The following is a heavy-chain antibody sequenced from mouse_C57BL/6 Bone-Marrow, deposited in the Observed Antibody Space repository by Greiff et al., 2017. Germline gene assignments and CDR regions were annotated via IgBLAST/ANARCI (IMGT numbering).Heavy chain of an antibody. V-gene: IGHV1-81*01. CDR3: ARGDYLGWYFDV. CDR1: GYTFTSYG. D-gene: IGHD5-5*01. Sequence: QVHVKQSGAELARPGASVKLSCKASGYTFTSYGISWVKQRTGQGLEWIGEIYPRSGNTYYNEKFKGKATLTADKSSSTAYMELRSLTSEDSAVYFCARGDYLGWYFDVWGTGTTVTGSS. J-gene: IGHJ1*03. CDR2: IYPRSGNT.